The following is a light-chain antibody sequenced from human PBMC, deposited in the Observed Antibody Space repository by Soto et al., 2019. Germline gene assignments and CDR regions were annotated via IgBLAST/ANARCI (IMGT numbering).Light chain of an antibody. CDR2: GAS. Sequence: IVMTQSHATPSVSPGERATLSCRASQSVSSSYLAWYQQKPGQAPRLLIYGASSRATGIPDRFSGSGSGTDFTLTISRLEPEDFAVYYCQQYGSSPTFAQGTKVDIK. CDR3: QQYGSSPT. J-gene: IGKJ1*01. V-gene: IGKV3-20*01. CDR1: QSVSSSY.